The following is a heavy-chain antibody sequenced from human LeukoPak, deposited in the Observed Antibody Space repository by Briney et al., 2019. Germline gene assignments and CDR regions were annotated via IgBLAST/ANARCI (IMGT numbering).Heavy chain of an antibody. CDR2: ISYDGTYE. CDR1: GFAFSCCG. CDR3: AREDSNNLDC. V-gene: IGHV3-30*03. D-gene: IGHD4-11*01. J-gene: IGHJ4*02. Sequence: PGRSLRLSCTASGFAFSCCGMHWVCQAPGKGLERVAIISYDGTYEYFADSVTGRFTISRDNSKNTLSLQMNSLRAEDTAVYYCAREDSNNLDCWGQGALVTVSS.